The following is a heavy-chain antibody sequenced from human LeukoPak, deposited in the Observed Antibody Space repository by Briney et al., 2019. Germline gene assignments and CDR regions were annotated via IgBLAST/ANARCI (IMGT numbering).Heavy chain of an antibody. V-gene: IGHV1-18*01. J-gene: IGHJ4*02. CDR3: ARDSTIFGVVIIALDY. CDR1: GYTFTSYG. D-gene: IGHD3-3*01. CDR2: ISAYNGNT. Sequence: GASVKVSCKASGYTFTSYGISWVRQAPGQGLEWMGWISAYNGNTNYAQKLQGRVTMTTDTSTSTAYMELRSLRSDDTAVYYCARDSTIFGVVIIALDYWGQGTLVTVSS.